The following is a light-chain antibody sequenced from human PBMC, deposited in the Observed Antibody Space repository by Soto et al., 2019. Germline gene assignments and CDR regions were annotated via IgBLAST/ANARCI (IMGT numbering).Light chain of an antibody. V-gene: IGKV1-5*01. CDR3: QQYNGYSRT. Sequence: DIQMTQSPSTLSASVGDRVTITFRASQTIRSLLAWYQQKPGKAPKALIHDASRLGSGVPSRFSGSGSGTEFTLTISSLQPDDFATFYCQQYNGYSRTFGQGTKVDIK. CDR2: DAS. CDR1: QTIRSL. J-gene: IGKJ1*01.